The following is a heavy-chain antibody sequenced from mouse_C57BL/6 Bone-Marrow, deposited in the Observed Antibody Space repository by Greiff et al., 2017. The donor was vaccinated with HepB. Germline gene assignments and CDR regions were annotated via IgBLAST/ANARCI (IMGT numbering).Heavy chain of an antibody. Sequence: QVQLQQSGPGLVKPSQSLFLTCSIPGFPITSGYYWIWIRQSPGKPLEWMGYITHSGETFYNPSLQSPISITRETSKNQFFLQLNSVTTEDTAMYYCAGVPLITTVVARYYAMDYWGQGTSVTVSS. CDR3: AGVPLITTVVARYYAMDY. V-gene: IGHV12-3*01. J-gene: IGHJ4*01. D-gene: IGHD1-1*01. CDR1: GFPITSGYY. CDR2: ITHSGET.